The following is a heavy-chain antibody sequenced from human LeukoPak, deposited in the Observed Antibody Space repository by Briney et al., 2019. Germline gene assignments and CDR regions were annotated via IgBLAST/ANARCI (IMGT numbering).Heavy chain of an antibody. J-gene: IGHJ3*02. D-gene: IGHD1-26*01. CDR1: GYTFTSYD. CDR2: MNPNSGNT. V-gene: IGHV1-8*01. CDR3: ARGDFSGSYEGLDAFDI. Sequence: ASVKVSCKASGYTFTSYDINWVRQATGQGLEWMGLMNPNSGNTGYAQKFQGRVTMTRNTSVSTAYMELSSLRSEDTAVYYCARGDFSGSYEGLDAFDIWGQGTMVTVSS.